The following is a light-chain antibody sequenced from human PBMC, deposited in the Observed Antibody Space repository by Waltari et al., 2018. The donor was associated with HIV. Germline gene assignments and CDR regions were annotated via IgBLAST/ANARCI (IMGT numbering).Light chain of an antibody. V-gene: IGLV3-25*03. CDR1: ALPKQY. CDR2: KDS. CDR3: QSSDISGNYWV. J-gene: IGLJ3*02. Sequence: SYGLTQPPSVSVSPGQTATITCSGDALPKQYAYWYQKKPGKAPVMVIYKDSERPSGIPERFSGSSSATTVTLTISGVQAADEADYYCQSSDISGNYWVFGGGTKLTVL.